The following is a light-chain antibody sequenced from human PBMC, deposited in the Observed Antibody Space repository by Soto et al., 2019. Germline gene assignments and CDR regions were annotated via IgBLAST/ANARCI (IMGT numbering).Light chain of an antibody. CDR1: QSVSSY. CDR3: QQRSNWPPMYT. J-gene: IGKJ2*01. Sequence: IVLTQSPATLSLSPGERATLSCRASQSVSSYLAWYQQKPGQAPRLLIYDASNRATGIPARFSGSGSGTDFTLTISSLEPEDFAVYYCQQRSNWPPMYTFGQGTNLEIK. CDR2: DAS. V-gene: IGKV3-11*01.